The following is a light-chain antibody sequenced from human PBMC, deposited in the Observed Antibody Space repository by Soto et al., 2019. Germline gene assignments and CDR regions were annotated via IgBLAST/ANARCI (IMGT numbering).Light chain of an antibody. CDR2: NNS. Sequence: QSVLTQPPSASGTPGQRVTISCSGSSSNIGSHTVNWYQQLPGTAPKLLISNNSQRPSGVPDRFSGSRSGTSASLAISGLQSEDEADYYCATWDDSLNGWVFGGGTKLTVL. V-gene: IGLV1-44*01. J-gene: IGLJ3*02. CDR1: SSNIGSHT. CDR3: ATWDDSLNGWV.